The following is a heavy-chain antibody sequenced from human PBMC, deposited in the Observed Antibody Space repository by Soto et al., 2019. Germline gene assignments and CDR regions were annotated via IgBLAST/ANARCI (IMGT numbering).Heavy chain of an antibody. J-gene: IGHJ3*02. V-gene: IGHV1-18*01. CDR2: ISAYNGNT. D-gene: IGHD6-19*01. CDR3: ARVKTGVAVAGAFDI. CDR1: GYTFTIYG. Sequence: ASVKVSCKASGYTFTIYGIIWVRQAPGQGLEWMGWISAYNGNTNYAQKLQGRVTMTTDTSTSTAYMELRSLRSDDTAVYYCARVKTGVAVAGAFDIWGQGTMVTVS.